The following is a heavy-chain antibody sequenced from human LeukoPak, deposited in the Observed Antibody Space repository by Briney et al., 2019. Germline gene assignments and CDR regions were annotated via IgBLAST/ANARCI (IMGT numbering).Heavy chain of an antibody. V-gene: IGHV4-31*03. D-gene: IGHD2-15*01. Sequence: SETLSLTCTVSGGSISSGGYYWSWIRQHPGKALEWIGYIYYSGSTYYNPSLQSRVTISLDTSKTRFSLKFSSVTAADTAVYYCARDHCSGGSCWFDPWGQGTLVTVSS. CDR3: ARDHCSGGSCWFDP. J-gene: IGHJ5*02. CDR2: IYYSGST. CDR1: GGSISSGGYY.